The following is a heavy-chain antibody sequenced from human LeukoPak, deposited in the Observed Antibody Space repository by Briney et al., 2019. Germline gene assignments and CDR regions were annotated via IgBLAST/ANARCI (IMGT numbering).Heavy chain of an antibody. D-gene: IGHD1-14*01. CDR2: IRPTGSNT. J-gene: IGHJ4*02. Sequence: GGSLRLSCAASGFPFNTYAMSWVRQAPGKGLEWVSIIRPTGSNTYYASSVKGRFTISRDDSKTTPYLQMSSLRAEDTAIYYCAKLAFYETSAPLRDLSFWGQGTLVTVSS. CDR1: GFPFNTYA. V-gene: IGHV3-23*01. CDR3: AKLAFYETSAPLRDLSF.